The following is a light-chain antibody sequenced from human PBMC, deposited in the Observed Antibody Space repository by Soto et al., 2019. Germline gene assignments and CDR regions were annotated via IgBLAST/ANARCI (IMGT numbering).Light chain of an antibody. CDR3: QHYDNLPRIT. CDR2: DAS. Sequence: DIQMTQSPSSLSASVGDRVTITCQASQDISNRLNWYQQKPGKAPKLLIYDASNFETGVPSRFSGSGSGTDFTFTISSLQPEDIATYYCQHYDNLPRITFGGGTKVEIK. V-gene: IGKV1-33*01. J-gene: IGKJ4*01. CDR1: QDISNR.